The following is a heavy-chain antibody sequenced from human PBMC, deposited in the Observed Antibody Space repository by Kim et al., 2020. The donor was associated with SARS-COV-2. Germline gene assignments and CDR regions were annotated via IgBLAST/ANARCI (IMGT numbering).Heavy chain of an antibody. J-gene: IGHJ4*02. CDR3: ARGRRGAAAGTGFDY. D-gene: IGHD6-13*01. V-gene: IGHV4-31*02. Sequence: PSLKSRVTISVDTSKNQFSLKLSSVTAADTAVYYCARGRRGAAAGTGFDYWGQGTLVTVSS.